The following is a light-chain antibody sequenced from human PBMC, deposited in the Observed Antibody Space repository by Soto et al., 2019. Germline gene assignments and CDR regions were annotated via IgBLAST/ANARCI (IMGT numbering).Light chain of an antibody. CDR2: DSN. CDR1: SSNIGAGYG. V-gene: IGLV1-40*01. Sequence: QSVLTQPPSVSGAPGQRVTISCIGSSSNIGAGYGAHWYQQLPGTAPKLLIYDSNNRPSGVPDRFSGSKSGTSASLVITGLHSDDEADYYCRSFDSSLDGVLFGGGTKVTVL. CDR3: RSFDSSLDGVL. J-gene: IGLJ2*01.